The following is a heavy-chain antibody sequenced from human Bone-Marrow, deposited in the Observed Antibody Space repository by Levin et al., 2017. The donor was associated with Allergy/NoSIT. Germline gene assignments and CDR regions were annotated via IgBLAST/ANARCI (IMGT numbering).Heavy chain of an antibody. Sequence: PGGSLRLSCAASGFTFSNYGLHWVRQAPGKGLEWVAVISNDDTNKYYSESVKGRFTISRDNSKNTLYLQMASLRPEDTAVYYCAKDLSHIAVAGILDYWGQGTLVTVSS. J-gene: IGHJ4*02. CDR3: AKDLSHIAVAGILDY. D-gene: IGHD6-19*01. V-gene: IGHV3-30*18. CDR1: GFTFSNYG. CDR2: ISNDDTNK.